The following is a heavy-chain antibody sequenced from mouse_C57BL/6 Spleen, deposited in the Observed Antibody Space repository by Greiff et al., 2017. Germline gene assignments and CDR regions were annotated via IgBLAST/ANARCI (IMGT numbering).Heavy chain of an antibody. D-gene: IGHD1-1*01. Sequence: EVTLVESGGGLVKPGGSLKLSCAASGFTFSSYTMTWVRQTPEEWLEWVATISGGGGHTYYPDSLKVRFTISRYNAKNILYLQMSSLRSEDTDLYYCARRDTTVVEGFAYWGQGTLVTVSA. V-gene: IGHV5-9*01. CDR1: GFTFSSYT. J-gene: IGHJ3*01. CDR3: ARRDTTVVEGFAY. CDR2: ISGGGGHT.